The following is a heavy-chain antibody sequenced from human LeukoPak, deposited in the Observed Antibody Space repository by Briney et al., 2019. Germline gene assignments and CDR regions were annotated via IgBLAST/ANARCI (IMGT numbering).Heavy chain of an antibody. V-gene: IGHV3-23*01. D-gene: IGHD2-2*03. CDR1: GFTFSNYA. CDR2: ISGSGGST. J-gene: IGHJ4*02. Sequence: PGGSLRLSCAASGFTFSNYAMSWVRQAAGKGLEWVSAISGSGGSTYYAHSVKGRFTISRDNSKNTLYLQMNSLRAEDTAVYYCAKRDLGSDLDYWGQGTLVTVSS. CDR3: AKRDLGSDLDY.